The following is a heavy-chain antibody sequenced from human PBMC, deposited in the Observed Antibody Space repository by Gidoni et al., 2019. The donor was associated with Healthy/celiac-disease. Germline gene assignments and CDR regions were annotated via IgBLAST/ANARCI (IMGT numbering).Heavy chain of an antibody. D-gene: IGHD3-3*01. CDR1: GFTFSRYA. Sequence: EVQLLESGGGLVQPGGSLRLSCAAAGFTFSRYATSWVRQAPGKGLEWVSAISGSCGSTYYADSVKGRFTISRDNSKNTLYLQMNSLRAEDTAVYYCAKSTYYDFWSGYYYYGMDVWGQGTTVTVSS. CDR2: ISGSCGST. V-gene: IGHV3-23*01. CDR3: AKSTYYDFWSGYYYYGMDV. J-gene: IGHJ6*02.